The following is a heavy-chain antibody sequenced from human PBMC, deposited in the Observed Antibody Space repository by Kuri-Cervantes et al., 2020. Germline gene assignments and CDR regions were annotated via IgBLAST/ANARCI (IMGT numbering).Heavy chain of an antibody. CDR1: GGTFSSYG. J-gene: IGHJ4*02. Sequence: SCKASGGTFSSYGMHWVRQAPGKGLEWVAVIWYDGSNKYYADSVKGRFTISRDNSKNTLYLQMNSLRAEDTAVYYCARAVEPFETQWLVRSPLDYWGQGTLVTVSS. CDR3: ARAVEPFETQWLVRSPLDY. D-gene: IGHD6-19*01. V-gene: IGHV3-33*01. CDR2: IWYDGSNK.